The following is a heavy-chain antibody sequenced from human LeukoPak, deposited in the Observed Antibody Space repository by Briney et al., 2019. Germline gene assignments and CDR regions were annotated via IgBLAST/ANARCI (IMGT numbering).Heavy chain of an antibody. V-gene: IGHV3-30-3*01. J-gene: IGHJ4*02. CDR1: GFTFSSYA. CDR3: AKQARYCSGGSCHIDY. Sequence: GGSLRLSCAASGFTFSSYAMHWVRQAPGKGLEWVAVISYDGSNKYYADSVRGRFTISRDNSKNTLYLQMNGLRAEDTAVYYCAKQARYCSGGSCHIDYWGQGTVVTASS. CDR2: ISYDGSNK. D-gene: IGHD2-15*01.